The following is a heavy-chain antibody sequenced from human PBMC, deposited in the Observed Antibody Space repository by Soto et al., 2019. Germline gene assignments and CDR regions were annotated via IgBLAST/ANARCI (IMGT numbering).Heavy chain of an antibody. J-gene: IGHJ3*02. CDR3: ARVGYAVTTGGAFDI. Sequence: EVQLVESGGGLIQPGGSLRLSCAASGFTVSSNYMSWVRQAPGKGLEWVSVIYSGGSTYYADSVKGRFTISRNNTRNPVYLQMNSRRAEDPAVYYCARVGYAVTTGGAFDIWGEGTMVTVSS. CDR1: GFTVSSNY. V-gene: IGHV3-53*01. CDR2: IYSGGST. D-gene: IGHD4-17*01.